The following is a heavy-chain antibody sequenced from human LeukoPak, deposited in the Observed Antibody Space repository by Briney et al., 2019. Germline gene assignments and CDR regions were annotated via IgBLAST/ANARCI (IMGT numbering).Heavy chain of an antibody. CDR1: GGSISSSSYY. D-gene: IGHD2-15*01. CDR2: IYYSGST. CDR3: ARTIAGGYCSGGSCFYDY. Sequence: SETLSLTCTVSGGSISSSSYYWGWIRQPPGKGLEWIGSIYYSGSTYYNPSLESRVTISVDTSKNQFSLKLSSVTAADTAVYYCARTIAGGYCSGGSCFYDYWGQGTLVTVSS. V-gene: IGHV4-39*01. J-gene: IGHJ4*02.